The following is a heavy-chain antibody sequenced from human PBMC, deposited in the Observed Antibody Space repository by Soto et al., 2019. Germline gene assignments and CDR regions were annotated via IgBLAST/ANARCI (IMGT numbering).Heavy chain of an antibody. CDR2: IYHSGST. V-gene: IGHV4-4*02. D-gene: IGHD2-2*01. CDR3: ARVVGGYYYGMDV. Sequence: QVQLQESGPGLVKPSGTLSLTCAVSGGSISSSNWWSWVRQPPGKGLEWIGEIYHSGSTNNIPSLKRRVTISVDKSKNQFSLKLSSVTAADTAVYYCARVVGGYYYGMDVWGQGTTVTVSS. J-gene: IGHJ6*02. CDR1: GGSISSSNW.